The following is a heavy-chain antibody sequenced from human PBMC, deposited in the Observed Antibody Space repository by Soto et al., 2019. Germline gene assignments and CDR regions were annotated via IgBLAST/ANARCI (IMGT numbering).Heavy chain of an antibody. Sequence: VQLQESGPGLVEPSETLSLTCTVSGGSLTNYFWTWIRQSPGKGLEWIAYIRYSGKTDYNPSLKSRVTISLDTPQNQFSLKLTSVTAADTAMYYCARFQYTVVTPFDLWGQGTMVIVSS. D-gene: IGHD2-21*02. CDR3: ARFQYTVVTPFDL. J-gene: IGHJ3*01. CDR2: IRYSGKT. CDR1: GGSLTNYF. V-gene: IGHV4-59*01.